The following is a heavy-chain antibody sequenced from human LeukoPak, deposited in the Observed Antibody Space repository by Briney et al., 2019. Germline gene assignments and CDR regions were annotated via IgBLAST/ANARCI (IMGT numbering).Heavy chain of an antibody. D-gene: IGHD3-10*01. J-gene: IGHJ3*02. CDR2: ISGSGGNT. CDR1: GFTFSNYA. CDR3: AKETIITMVRGVISAFDI. V-gene: IGHV3-23*01. Sequence: GGSLRLSCAASGFTFSNYAMRWVRQAPGKGLEWVSGISGSGGNTYYAVSVKGRFTISRDNSKNTLYLQMNSLRAEDTALYYCAKETIITMVRGVISAFDIWDQGTMVTVSS.